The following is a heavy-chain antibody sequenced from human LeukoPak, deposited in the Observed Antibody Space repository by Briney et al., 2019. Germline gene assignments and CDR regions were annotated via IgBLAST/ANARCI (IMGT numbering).Heavy chain of an antibody. D-gene: IGHD2-2*01. CDR3: ARPHLNRYCSSTSCYHWFDP. Sequence: ASVKVSCKASGGTFSSYAISWVRQAPGQGLEWMGGIIPIFGTANYAQKFQGRVTITADESTSTAYMELSSLRSEDTAVYCCARPHLNRYCSSTSCYHWFDPWGQGTLVTVSS. CDR2: IIPIFGTA. V-gene: IGHV1-69*13. CDR1: GGTFSSYA. J-gene: IGHJ5*02.